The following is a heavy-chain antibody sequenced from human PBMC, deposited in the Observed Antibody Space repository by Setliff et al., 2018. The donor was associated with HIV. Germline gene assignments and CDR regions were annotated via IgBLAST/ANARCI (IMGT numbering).Heavy chain of an antibody. CDR1: GDSISSYY. J-gene: IGHJ5*02. CDR3: ARVSRLHPFDP. Sequence: SETLSLTCTVSGDSISSYYWSWIRQPPGKGLEWIGYIYYSGSTYYNPSLKSRVTISVDTSKNQFSLKLTSVTAADTAFYYCARVSRLHPFDPWGQGVLVTVSS. D-gene: IGHD2-15*01. CDR2: IYYSGST. V-gene: IGHV4-59*01.